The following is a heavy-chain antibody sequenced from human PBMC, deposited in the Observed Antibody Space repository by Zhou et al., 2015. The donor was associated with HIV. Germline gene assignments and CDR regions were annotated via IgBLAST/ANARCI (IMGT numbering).Heavy chain of an antibody. CDR3: ARATSDYGGNSVRVDFDI. D-gene: IGHD4-23*01. Sequence: QVQLVQSGAEVKKPGSSVKVSCKASGGTFSSYAISWVRQAPGQGLEWMGGIIPIFGTANYAQKFQGRVTITADESTSTAYMELSSLRSEDTAVYYCARATSDYGGNSVRVDFDIWGQGTMVTVSS. CDR2: IIPIFGTA. V-gene: IGHV1-69*12. J-gene: IGHJ3*02. CDR1: GGTFSSYA.